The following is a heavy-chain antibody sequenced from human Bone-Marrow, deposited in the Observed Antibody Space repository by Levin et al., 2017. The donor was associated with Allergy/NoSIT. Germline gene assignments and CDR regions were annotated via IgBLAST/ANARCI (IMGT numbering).Heavy chain of an antibody. V-gene: IGHV5-51*01. J-gene: IGHJ4*02. D-gene: IGHD3-3*01. CDR2: VYPTDSSA. Sequence: GESLKISCKGSGYTFTNHWIGWVRQVHGKGLEWMGIVYPTDSSATYGPSFQGQVTMSVDKSISTAYLQWSSLQASDSAIYYCARGNYDFWSGNYHSFDYWGQGTLLSVSS. CDR1: GYTFTNHW. CDR3: ARGNYDFWSGNYHSFDY.